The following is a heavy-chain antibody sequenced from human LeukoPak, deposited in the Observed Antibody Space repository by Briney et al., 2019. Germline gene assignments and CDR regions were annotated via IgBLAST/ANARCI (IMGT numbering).Heavy chain of an antibody. Sequence: ASVKVSCKASGYTFTSYAMHWVRQAPGQRLEWMGWINAGNGNTKYSQKFQGRVTITRDTSASTAYMELSSLRSEDTAVYYCARARYCSSTNCYEHDYWGQGTQVTVSS. V-gene: IGHV1-3*01. D-gene: IGHD2-2*01. CDR1: GYTFTSYA. CDR2: INAGNGNT. CDR3: ARARYCSSTNCYEHDY. J-gene: IGHJ4*02.